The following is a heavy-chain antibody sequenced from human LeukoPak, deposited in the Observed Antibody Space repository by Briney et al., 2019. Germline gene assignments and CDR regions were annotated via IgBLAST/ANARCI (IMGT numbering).Heavy chain of an antibody. CDR3: ATRPYAGSPNWYDP. J-gene: IGHJ5*02. V-gene: IGHV5-51*01. CDR2: VNFGDSET. D-gene: IGHD1-26*01. CDR1: GHSFTNHW. Sequence: PGESLKISCKASGHSFTNHWIGWVRQMPGIGLEWVGIVNFGDSETLYSPSFQGQVTISLDKSISTTYLQWRSLKASDTATHYCATRPYAGSPNWYDPWGQGTLVTVSS.